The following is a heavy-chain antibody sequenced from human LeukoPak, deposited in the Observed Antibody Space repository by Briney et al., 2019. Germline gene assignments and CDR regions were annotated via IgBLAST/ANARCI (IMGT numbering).Heavy chain of an antibody. CDR3: ARAYLRYCSGGNCYSDHYYYMDV. D-gene: IGHD2-15*01. CDR1: GGSISNSDYF. V-gene: IGHV4-39*07. CDR2: IYYTGNT. Sequence: PSETLSLTCTVSGGSISNSDYFWGWIRQPPGKGLEWIGSIYYTGNTYDNRSLKSRLTISLDTSKNQFSLKLSSVTAADTAVYYCARAYLRYCSGGNCYSDHYYYMDVWGTGTTVTVSS. J-gene: IGHJ6*03.